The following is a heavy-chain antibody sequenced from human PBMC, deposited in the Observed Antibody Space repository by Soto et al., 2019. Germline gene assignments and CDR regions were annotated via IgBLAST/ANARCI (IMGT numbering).Heavy chain of an antibody. V-gene: IGHV1-46*01. Sequence: ASVKVSCKASGYTFPSYYMHWVRQAPGRGLEWMGIINPSGGSTSYAQKFQDRVTMTRDTSTSTVYMELSSLRSEDTAVYYCARTRWELLSYYYYGMDVWGQGTTVTVSS. CDR1: GYTFPSYY. D-gene: IGHD1-26*01. J-gene: IGHJ6*02. CDR2: INPSGGST. CDR3: ARTRWELLSYYYYGMDV.